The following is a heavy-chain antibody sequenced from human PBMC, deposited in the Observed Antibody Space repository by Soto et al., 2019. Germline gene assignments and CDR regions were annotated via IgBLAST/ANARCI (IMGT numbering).Heavy chain of an antibody. CDR1: GFTFSNYG. V-gene: IGHV3-33*08. D-gene: IGHD2-21*02. Sequence: QVQLVESGGATVQPGESLKLSCVGSGFTFSNYGMHWVRQAPGKGLEWVATVWYDGSNIYYADSVKGRFTISRDNAKNTLYLEMSSLRADDTGVYYCMRDFCGVVCLAGGGHFDQWGQGTRVTVSS. J-gene: IGHJ4*02. CDR2: VWYDGSNI. CDR3: MRDFCGVVCLAGGGHFDQ.